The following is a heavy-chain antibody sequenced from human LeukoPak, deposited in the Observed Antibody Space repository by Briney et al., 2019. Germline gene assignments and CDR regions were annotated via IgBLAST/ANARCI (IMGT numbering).Heavy chain of an antibody. Sequence: SGTLSLTCAVSGGSIRSSNWWSWVRQPPGKGLEWIGEIYHSGSTNYNASLKSRVTISVDKSKNQFSLKLSSVTAADTAVYYCARDLWFGETNWFDPWGQGTLVTVSS. V-gene: IGHV4-4*02. D-gene: IGHD3-10*01. CDR2: IYHSGST. CDR3: ARDLWFGETNWFDP. CDR1: GGSIRSSNW. J-gene: IGHJ5*02.